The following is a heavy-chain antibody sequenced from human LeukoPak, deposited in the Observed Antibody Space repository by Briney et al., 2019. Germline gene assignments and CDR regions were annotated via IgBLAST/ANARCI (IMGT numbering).Heavy chain of an antibody. Sequence: GRSLRLSCAASGITFSNYGMHWVRQAPGKGLEWVAVISYDGRNTYYADSVKGRFTISRDNSKKTLYLQMNSLRAEDTAVYYCAKDSSSGYPFQDWGQGTLVTVSS. CDR1: GITFSNYG. CDR3: AKDSSSGYPFQD. J-gene: IGHJ1*01. V-gene: IGHV3-30*18. D-gene: IGHD3-22*01. CDR2: ISYDGRNT.